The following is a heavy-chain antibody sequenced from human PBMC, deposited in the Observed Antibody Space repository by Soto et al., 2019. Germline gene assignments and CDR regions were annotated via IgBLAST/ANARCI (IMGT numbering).Heavy chain of an antibody. D-gene: IGHD1-26*01. CDR2: IIPIFGTA. V-gene: IGHV1-69*01. CDR3: ARDRDYIVGATLRYYYGMDV. J-gene: IGHJ6*02. CDR1: GGTFSSYA. Sequence: QVQLVQSGAEVKKPGSSVKVSCKASGGTFSSYAISWVRQAPGQGLEWMGGIIPIFGTANYAQKFQGRVTITADEYTSTAYMELSSLRSEDTAVYYCARDRDYIVGATLRYYYGMDVWGQGTTVTVSS.